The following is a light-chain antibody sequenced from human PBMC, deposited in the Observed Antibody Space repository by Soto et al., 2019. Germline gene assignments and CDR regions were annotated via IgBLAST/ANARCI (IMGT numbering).Light chain of an antibody. CDR2: DVS. J-gene: IGLJ1*01. CDR3: CSYAGPHTRYV. Sequence: QSALTQPASVSGSPGQSIPISCTGTTSDVGNYNLASWYQHHPGKAPKLIIYDVSERPSGVSNRFSASKSGNTASLTISGLQAEDEADYYCCSYAGPHTRYVFGTGTKVTVL. CDR1: TSDVGNYNL. V-gene: IGLV2-23*02.